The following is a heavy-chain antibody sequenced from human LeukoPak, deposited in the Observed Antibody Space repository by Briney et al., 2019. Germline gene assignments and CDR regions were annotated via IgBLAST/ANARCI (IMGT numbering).Heavy chain of an antibody. J-gene: IGHJ4*02. V-gene: IGHV4-4*07. CDR3: ARDENTNTWERPFDC. CDR2: AHASGTN. CDR1: GGSMNNYY. D-gene: IGHD1-26*01. Sequence: SETLSLTCSVSGGSMNNYYWSWIRQPPGKGLEWIGRAHASGTNHYTSHFNPSLQSRVSVSVDTSKNQFSLKVTSVTAADTAVYYCARDENTNTWERPFDCWGQGTLVTVSS.